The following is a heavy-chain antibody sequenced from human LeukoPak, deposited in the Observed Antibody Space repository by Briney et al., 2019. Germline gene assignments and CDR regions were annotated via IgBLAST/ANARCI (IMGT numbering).Heavy chain of an antibody. CDR3: ARVGHPYDSSAVDI. V-gene: IGHV4-31*03. CDR2: IYYSGST. D-gene: IGHD3-22*01. Sequence: SETLSLTCTVSGGSISSGGYYWSWIRQHPGKGLEWIGYIYYSGSTYYNPSLKSRVTISVDTSKNQFSLKLSSVTAADTAVYYCARVGHPYDSSAVDIWGQGTMVTVSS. J-gene: IGHJ3*02. CDR1: GGSISSGGYY.